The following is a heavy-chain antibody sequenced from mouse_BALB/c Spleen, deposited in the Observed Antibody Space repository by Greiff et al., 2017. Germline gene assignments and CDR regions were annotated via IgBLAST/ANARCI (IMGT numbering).Heavy chain of an antibody. CDR2: IDPANGNT. V-gene: IGHV14-3*02. CDR1: GFNIKDTY. CDR3: ARRGNDAMDY. D-gene: IGHD2-1*01. J-gene: IGHJ4*01. Sequence: VQQSGAELVKPGASVKLSCTASGFNIKDTYMHWVKQRPEQGLEWIGRIDPANGNTKYDPKFQGKATITADTSSNTAYLQLSSLTSEDTAVYYCARRGNDAMDYWGQGTSVTVSS.